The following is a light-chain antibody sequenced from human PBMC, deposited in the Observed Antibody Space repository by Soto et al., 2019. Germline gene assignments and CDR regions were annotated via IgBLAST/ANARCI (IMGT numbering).Light chain of an antibody. CDR3: QQRSDWPWT. Sequence: EIVLTQFPVTLSLSPGERVTLSCRASQSIGKYLAWYQQRPGQAPRLLFYDTSSRATGIPPRFSGSGSGTDFTLTISSLEPEDFAVYYCQQRSDWPWTFGQGTKVEVK. J-gene: IGKJ1*01. CDR1: QSIGKY. V-gene: IGKV3-11*01. CDR2: DTS.